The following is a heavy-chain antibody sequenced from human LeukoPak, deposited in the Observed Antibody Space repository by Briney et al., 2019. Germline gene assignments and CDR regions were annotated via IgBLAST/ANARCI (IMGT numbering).Heavy chain of an antibody. CDR2: IYTSGST. CDR3: ARRQGWYQGAPFDY. Sequence: SQTLSLTCTVSGGSISSGSYYWSWIRQPAGRGLEWIGRIYTSGSTNYNPSLKSRVTISVDTSKNQFSLKLSSVTAADTAVYYCARRQGWYQGAPFDYWGQGTLVTVSS. V-gene: IGHV4-61*02. J-gene: IGHJ4*02. CDR1: GGSISSGSYY. D-gene: IGHD6-19*01.